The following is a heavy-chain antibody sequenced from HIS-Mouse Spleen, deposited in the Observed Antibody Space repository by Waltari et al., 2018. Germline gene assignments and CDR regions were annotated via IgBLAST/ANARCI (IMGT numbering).Heavy chain of an antibody. CDR3: ARIAEGYSSGWYAFDY. CDR1: GFSLSTCGMC. CDR2: IDWEDDK. Sequence: QVTLRESGPALVKPTQTLTLTCTFSGFSLSTCGMCVSWIRQPPGQALEWLARIDWEDDKYYSTTLKTRLTISKDPSKNQVVLTMTNMDPVDTATYYCARIAEGYSSGWYAFDYWGQGTLVTVSS. D-gene: IGHD6-19*01. J-gene: IGHJ4*02. V-gene: IGHV2-70*15.